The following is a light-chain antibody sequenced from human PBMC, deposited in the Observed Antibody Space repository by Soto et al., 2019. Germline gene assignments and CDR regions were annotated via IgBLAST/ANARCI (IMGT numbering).Light chain of an antibody. CDR3: QQSFSTPRT. Sequence: DIQMTQSPSSLSASVGDRVTITCRASQSINTYLNWYQQKPGKAPKLLIYAASSLQSGVPSRFSDSGSGTDFTLTISSLQPEDFATYYCQQSFSTPRTFGQGTKLEIK. CDR1: QSINTY. CDR2: AAS. J-gene: IGKJ2*01. V-gene: IGKV1-39*01.